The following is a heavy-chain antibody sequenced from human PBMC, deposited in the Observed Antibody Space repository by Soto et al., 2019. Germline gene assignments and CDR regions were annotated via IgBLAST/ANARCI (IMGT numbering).Heavy chain of an antibody. V-gene: IGHV1-8*01. Sequence: ASVKVSCKASGYTFTSYDINWVRQATGQGLEWMGWMNPNSGNTGYAQKFQGRVTMTRNTSISTAYMELSSLRSEDTAVYYCARDADYDFWSGYSALYMDVWGKGTTVTVSS. CDR2: MNPNSGNT. D-gene: IGHD3-3*01. CDR1: GYTFTSYD. J-gene: IGHJ6*03. CDR3: ARDADYDFWSGYSALYMDV.